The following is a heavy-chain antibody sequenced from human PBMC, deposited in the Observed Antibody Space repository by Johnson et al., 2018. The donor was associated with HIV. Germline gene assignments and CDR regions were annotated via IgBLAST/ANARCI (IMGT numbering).Heavy chain of an antibody. CDR1: GFPFSNVW. V-gene: IGHV3-15*01. Sequence: EVQLVESGGGLVQPGGSLRLSCRASGFPFSNVWMTWVRQAPGKGLEWVGRIKRKIEGETTDYAAPVKGRFTISRDDSKNTMYLQMNSLRAEDTAVYYCARDFRAENRLLWFGELQPDAFDIWGQGTMVTVSS. D-gene: IGHD3-10*01. J-gene: IGHJ3*02. CDR2: IKRKIEGETT. CDR3: ARDFRAENRLLWFGELQPDAFDI.